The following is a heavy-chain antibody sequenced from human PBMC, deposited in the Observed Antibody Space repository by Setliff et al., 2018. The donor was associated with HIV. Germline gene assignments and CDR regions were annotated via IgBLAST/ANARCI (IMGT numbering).Heavy chain of an antibody. J-gene: IGHJ4*02. CDR2: VNHSGGT. CDR3: ARPHPMGSGSPWDY. CDR1: GGSFSTYY. Sequence: SETLSLTCAVYGGSFSTYYWSWIRQSPGKRLEWLGEVNHSGGTNYNPSLKRRLIISSDASKNQFSLKLSSVTAADTAVYYCARPHPMGSGSPWDYWGQGTLVTVSS. V-gene: IGHV4-34*01. D-gene: IGHD3-10*01.